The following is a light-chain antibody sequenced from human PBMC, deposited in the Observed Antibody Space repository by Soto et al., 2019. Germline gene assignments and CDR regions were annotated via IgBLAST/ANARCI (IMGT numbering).Light chain of an antibody. V-gene: IGKV3-11*01. CDR1: QSVSSY. J-gene: IGKJ1*01. CDR2: DAS. Sequence: EIVLTQSPATLSLSPGERATLSCRASQSVSSYLAWYQQKPGQAPKLLIYDASNWATGIPARFSGSGSGTDFTLTISSLEPEDFAIYYCQQRSNSPRTFGQGTKVEIK. CDR3: QQRSNSPRT.